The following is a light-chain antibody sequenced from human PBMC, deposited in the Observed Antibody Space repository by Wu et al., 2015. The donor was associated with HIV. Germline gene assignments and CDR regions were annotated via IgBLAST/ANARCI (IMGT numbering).Light chain of an antibody. CDR2: AAS. V-gene: IGKV1-39*01. Sequence: DIQMTQSPSSLSASVGDRVTITCRSSQNVKKFLNWYQHKPGKAPNLLIFAASSLQSGVPSRFSGRGSDTGFTLIISSLQPEDIATYYCQQSYNTPWTFGQGTKVEIK. CDR1: QNVKKF. J-gene: IGKJ1*01. CDR3: QQSYNTPWT.